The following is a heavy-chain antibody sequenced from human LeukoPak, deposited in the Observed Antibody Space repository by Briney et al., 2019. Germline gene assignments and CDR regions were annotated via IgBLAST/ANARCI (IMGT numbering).Heavy chain of an antibody. CDR3: ARESSDGSGSYDY. V-gene: IGHV1-2*06. Sequence: GASVKVSCKASGYTFTGCYIHWVRQAPGQGLEWMGRINPNSGGPNYAQKFQGRVTLTRDTSISTAYMELSRLRSDDTAIYYCARESSDGSGSYDYWGQGTLVTVSS. J-gene: IGHJ4*02. CDR1: GYTFTGCY. CDR2: INPNSGGP. D-gene: IGHD3-10*01.